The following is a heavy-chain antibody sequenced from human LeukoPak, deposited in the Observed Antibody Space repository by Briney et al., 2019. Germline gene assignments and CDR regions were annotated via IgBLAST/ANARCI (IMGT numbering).Heavy chain of an antibody. CDR2: IYYSGST. V-gene: IGHV4-31*03. CDR3: ARDRADSSGYYSGIDY. J-gene: IGHJ4*02. D-gene: IGHD3-22*01. Sequence: TSETLSLTCTVSGGSVSSGGYYWSWIRQHPGKGLEWIGYIYYSGSTYYNPSLKSRVTISVDTSKNQFSLKLSSVTAADTAVYYCARDRADSSGYYSGIDYWGQGTLVTVSS. CDR1: GGSVSSGGYY.